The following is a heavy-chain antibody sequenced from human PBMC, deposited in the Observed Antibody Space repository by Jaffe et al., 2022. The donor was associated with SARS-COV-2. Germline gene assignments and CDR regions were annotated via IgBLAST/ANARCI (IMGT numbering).Heavy chain of an antibody. D-gene: IGHD6-6*01. V-gene: IGHV1-18*01. J-gene: IGHJ6*02. CDR2: ISPYNGKT. CDR1: GYIFSSYG. Sequence: VQLVQSGAELMKPGAAVKISCKASGYIFSSYGISWVRQAPGQGLEWLGWISPYNGKTIYAQKFQGRVTVTTDKSATTAYMELTSLRFDDTAMYYCARDDIAARQPSETVKHYFGMDVWGQGTTVRVSS. CDR3: ARDDIAARQPSETVKHYFGMDV.